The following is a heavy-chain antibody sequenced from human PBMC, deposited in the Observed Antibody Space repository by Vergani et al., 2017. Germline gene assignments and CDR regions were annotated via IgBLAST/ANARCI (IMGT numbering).Heavy chain of an antibody. CDR2: INPSGGST. D-gene: IGHD2-15*01. CDR1: GGTFSSYA. J-gene: IGHJ5*01. V-gene: IGHV1-46*01. Sequence: QVQLVQSGAEVKKPGSSVKVSCKASGGTFSSYAISWVRQAPGQGLEWMGIINPSGGSTTYAQQFQGRLTMTRDTSTSTVYMDLSNLRSEDTAVYYCARGQSGYCTGDICYIHPWFESWGQGTLVTVSS. CDR3: ARGQSGYCTGDICYIHPWFES.